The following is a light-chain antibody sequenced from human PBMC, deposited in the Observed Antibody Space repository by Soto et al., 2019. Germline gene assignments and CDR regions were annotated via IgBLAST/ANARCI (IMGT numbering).Light chain of an antibody. Sequence: DIQMTQSPSSLSASVGDRVTITCRASQSISSYLNWYQQKPGKAPKLLIYAASSLQSGVPSRFSGSGSGTEFTLTISSLQPEDFATYDCQQSYSTPSTFGPGTKVDIK. V-gene: IGKV1-39*01. CDR2: AAS. J-gene: IGKJ3*01. CDR3: QQSYSTPST. CDR1: QSISSY.